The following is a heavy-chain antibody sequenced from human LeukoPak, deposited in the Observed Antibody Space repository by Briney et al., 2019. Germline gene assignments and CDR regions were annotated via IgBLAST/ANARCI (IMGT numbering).Heavy chain of an antibody. Sequence: SETLSLTCTVSGGSISSSSYYWGWIRQPPGKGPEWIGSIYYSGSTYYNPSLKSRVTISVDTSKNQFSLKLSSVTAADTAVYYCARYYYDSSGYPFMDVWGQGTTVTVSS. J-gene: IGHJ6*02. CDR1: GGSISSSSYY. V-gene: IGHV4-39*07. CDR3: ARYYYDSSGYPFMDV. D-gene: IGHD3-22*01. CDR2: IYYSGST.